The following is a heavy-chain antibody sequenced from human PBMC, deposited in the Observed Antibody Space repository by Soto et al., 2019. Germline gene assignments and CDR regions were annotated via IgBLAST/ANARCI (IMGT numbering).Heavy chain of an antibody. CDR2: IIPIFGTA. D-gene: IGHD3-10*01. CDR3: ARVGISYYGSGGPGVVDY. CDR1: GGTFSSYG. Sequence: ASVKVSCKASGGTFSSYGISWVRQAPGQGLEWMGGIIPIFGTANYAQKFQGRVTMTTDTSTSTAYMELRSLRSDDTAVYYCARVGISYYGSGGPGVVDYWGQGTLVTVSS. V-gene: IGHV1-69*05. J-gene: IGHJ4*02.